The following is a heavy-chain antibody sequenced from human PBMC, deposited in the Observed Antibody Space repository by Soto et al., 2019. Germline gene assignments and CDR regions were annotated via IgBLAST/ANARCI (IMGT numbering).Heavy chain of an antibody. CDR3: ARPSGYDAREINYFDY. D-gene: IGHD5-12*01. J-gene: IGHJ4*02. CDR1: GYSFTSYW. V-gene: IGHV5-51*01. Sequence: GESLKISCKGSGYSFTSYWIGWVRQMPGKGLEWMGIIYPGDSDTRYSPSFQGQVTISADKSICTAYLQWSSLKASDTAMYYCARPSGYDAREINYFDYWGQGTPVTVSS. CDR2: IYPGDSDT.